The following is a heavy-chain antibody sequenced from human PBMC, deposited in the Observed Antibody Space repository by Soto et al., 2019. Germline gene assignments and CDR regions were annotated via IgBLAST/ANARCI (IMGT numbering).Heavy chain of an antibody. CDR2: IGGSGGSI. Sequence: EVQLVESGGGLVQTGGSLRLSCAASGFTFSTFSMNWVRQAPGKGLEWLSYIGGSGGSISYADSVKGRFTISRDNGKNTLYLQLSSLRDEDTAVYYCETDLAWAFDSCGQGPLVTVSS. J-gene: IGHJ4*02. CDR3: ETDLAWAFDS. V-gene: IGHV3-48*02. CDR1: GFTFSTFS. D-gene: IGHD1-26*01.